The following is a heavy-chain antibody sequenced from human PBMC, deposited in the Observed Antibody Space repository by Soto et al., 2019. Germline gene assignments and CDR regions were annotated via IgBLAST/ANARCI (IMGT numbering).Heavy chain of an antibody. D-gene: IGHD1-7*01. V-gene: IGHV4-59*08. CDR1: GGSISSYY. CDR2: IYYSGST. J-gene: IGHJ4*02. CDR3: ARQLYNWNYPLWFDY. Sequence: PSETLSLTCTVSGGSISSYYWSWIRQPPGKGLEWIGYIYYSGSTNYNPSLKSRVTISVDTPKNQFSLKLSSVTAADTAVYYCARQLYNWNYPLWFDYWGQGTLVTVSS.